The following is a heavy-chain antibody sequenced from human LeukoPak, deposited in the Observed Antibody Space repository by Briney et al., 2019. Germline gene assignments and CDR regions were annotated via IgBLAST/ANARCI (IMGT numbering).Heavy chain of an antibody. J-gene: IGHJ4*02. D-gene: IGHD5-24*01. Sequence: PSETLSLTCTVSGGSFSSYYWSWIRQPPGKGLEWIGCIYYSGSTNYNPSLKSRVTISVDTSKNQFSLKLSSVTAADTAVYYCARVGWGDGYNVIFCWGQGTLVTVSS. CDR3: ARVGWGDGYNVIFC. CDR1: GGSFSSYY. V-gene: IGHV4-59*01. CDR2: IYYSGST.